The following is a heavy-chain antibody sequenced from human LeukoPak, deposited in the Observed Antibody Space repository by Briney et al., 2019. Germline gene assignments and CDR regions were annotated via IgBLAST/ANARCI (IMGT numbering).Heavy chain of an antibody. V-gene: IGHV5-51*01. CDR3: ARLPPTLNWFDP. CDR1: GYSFTSYW. Sequence: HGESLQISCKGSGYSFTSYWIGWVRQMPGKGLEWMGIIYPGDSDTRYSPSFQGQVTISADKSISTAYLQWSSLKASDAAMYYCARLPPTLNWFDPWGQGTLVTVPS. CDR2: IYPGDSDT. J-gene: IGHJ5*02.